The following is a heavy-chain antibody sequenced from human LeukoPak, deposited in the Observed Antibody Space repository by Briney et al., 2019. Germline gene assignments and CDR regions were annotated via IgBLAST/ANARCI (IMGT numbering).Heavy chain of an antibody. V-gene: IGHV3-53*01. CDR2: IYSGGST. J-gene: IGHJ3*02. Sequence: GGSLRLSCAASGFTVSSNYMSWVRQAPGKGLEWVSVIYSGGSTYYADSVKGRFTISRDNSKNTLYLQMNSLRAEDPAVYYCARGGYCSSTSCYAGDAFDIWGQGTMVTVSS. CDR1: GFTVSSNY. CDR3: ARGGYCSSTSCYAGDAFDI. D-gene: IGHD2-2*01.